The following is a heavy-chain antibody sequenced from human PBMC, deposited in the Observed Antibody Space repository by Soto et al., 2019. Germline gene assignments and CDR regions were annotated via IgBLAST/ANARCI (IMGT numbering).Heavy chain of an antibody. D-gene: IGHD5-18*01. CDR1: GFIFSNAW. Sequence: GGSLILSCAASGFIFSNAWMNWVRQAPGKGLEWVGRIKSKTDGGTTDYAAPVKGRFTISRDDSKNTLYLQMNSLKTEDTAVYYCTTVVEYSYRNAFEIWGQGTMVTVSS. V-gene: IGHV3-15*07. J-gene: IGHJ3*02. CDR2: IKSKTDGGTT. CDR3: TTVVEYSYRNAFEI.